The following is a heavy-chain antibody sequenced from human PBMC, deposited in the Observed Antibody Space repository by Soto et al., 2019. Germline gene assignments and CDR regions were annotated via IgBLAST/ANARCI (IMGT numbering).Heavy chain of an antibody. D-gene: IGHD3-3*01. V-gene: IGHV4-31*03. Sequence: SETLSLTCTVSGGSISSGGYYWSWIRQHPGKGLEWIGYIHYSGSTYYNPSLKSRVTISVDTSKNQFSLKLSSVTAADTAVYYCAAEVGFGPLFDYWGQGTLVTVSS. CDR2: IHYSGST. CDR1: GGSISSGGYY. J-gene: IGHJ4*02. CDR3: AAEVGFGPLFDY.